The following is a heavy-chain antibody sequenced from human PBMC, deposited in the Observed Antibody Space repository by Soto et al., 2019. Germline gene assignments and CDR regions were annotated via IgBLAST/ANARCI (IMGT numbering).Heavy chain of an antibody. CDR3: AREQYNWKR. CDR1: GVSVTGYY. Sequence: SETLSLTCSVSGVSVTGYYWTWIRHSPGKGLEWIGYVYHTGNTYYNPSLKSRGTVSIDTSKNQVCLRLRSVTDADTAVYYCAREQYNWKRWGQGKLVTVSS. V-gene: IGHV4-59*02. D-gene: IGHD1-20*01. J-gene: IGHJ4*02. CDR2: VYHTGNT.